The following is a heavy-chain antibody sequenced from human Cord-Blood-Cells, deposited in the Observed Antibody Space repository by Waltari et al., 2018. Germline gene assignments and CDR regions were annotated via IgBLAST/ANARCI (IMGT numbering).Heavy chain of an antibody. Sequence: QVQLQESGPGLVKPSETLSLTCTVSGGSISSYYWSWIRQPPGKGLEWIGYIYYSGSTNYNPSLKSRVTISVDTSKNQFSLKLSSVTAADMAVYYCARDSGRIWGQGTMVTVSS. CDR1: GGSISSYY. J-gene: IGHJ3*02. V-gene: IGHV4-59*01. CDR2: IYYSGST. CDR3: ARDSGRI. D-gene: IGHD6-25*01.